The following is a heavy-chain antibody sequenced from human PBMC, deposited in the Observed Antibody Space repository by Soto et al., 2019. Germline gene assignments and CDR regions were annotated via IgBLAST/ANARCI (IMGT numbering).Heavy chain of an antibody. CDR3: ARGNNGDLLFDY. D-gene: IGHD1-1*01. CDR1: GDTDSNYN. CDR2: IIPMFDAL. J-gene: IGHJ4*02. Sequence: QVQLVQSGAEVKKPGSSVKVSCKASGDTDSNYNINWVRQAPGQGLEWMGGIIPMFDALNHAQKFQDRVTITADKSTSTVFMELRNLRSEDTAMYYCARGNNGDLLFDYWGQGTLVTVSS. V-gene: IGHV1-69*06.